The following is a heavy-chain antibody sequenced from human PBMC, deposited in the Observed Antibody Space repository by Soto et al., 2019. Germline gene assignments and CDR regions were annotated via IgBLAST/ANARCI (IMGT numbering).Heavy chain of an antibody. Sequence: EVRLLESGGGLVQPGGSLRLSCAASRFTFRLYAMSWVRQAPGKGLEWVSGISGGGGRIYYADSVKGRFIISRDNSKDTLSLQMNSLKAEDTAVYYCAKDMWGDWNDVDPEFWFACWGHRTLVNVSS. V-gene: IGHV3-23*01. CDR2: ISGGGGRI. CDR1: RFTFRLYA. J-gene: IGHJ4*01. CDR3: AKDMWGDWNDVDPEFWFAC. D-gene: IGHD1-1*01.